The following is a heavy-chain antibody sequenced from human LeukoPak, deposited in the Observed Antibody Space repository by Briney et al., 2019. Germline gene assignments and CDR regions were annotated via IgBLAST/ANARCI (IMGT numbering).Heavy chain of an antibody. V-gene: IGHV4-39*01. CDR3: ARRGVGAAGYFDN. D-gene: IGHD1-26*01. Sequence: SETLSLTCIVSGGSIGSSSYYWSWIRQPPGKGLEWIGSINYSGNTYYNPSLKSRVIMSVDTSKNQFSLKLSSVTAADTAVYYCARRGVGAAGYFDNWGQGTLVTVSS. J-gene: IGHJ4*02. CDR2: INYSGNT. CDR1: GGSIGSSSYY.